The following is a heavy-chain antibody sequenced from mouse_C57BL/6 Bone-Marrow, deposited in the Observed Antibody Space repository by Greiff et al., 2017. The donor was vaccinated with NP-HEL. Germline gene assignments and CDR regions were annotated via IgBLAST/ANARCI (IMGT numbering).Heavy chain of an antibody. V-gene: IGHV5-12*01. CDR1: GFTFSDYY. CDR2: ISNGGGST. CDR3: ARSIYYGSDY. Sequence: EVKLMESGGGLVQPGGSLKLSCAASGFTFSDYYMYWVRQTPEKRLEWVAYISNGGGSTYYPDTVKGRFTISRDNAKNTLYLQMSRLKSEDTAMYYCARSIYYGSDYWGQGTTLTVSS. J-gene: IGHJ2*01. D-gene: IGHD2-1*01.